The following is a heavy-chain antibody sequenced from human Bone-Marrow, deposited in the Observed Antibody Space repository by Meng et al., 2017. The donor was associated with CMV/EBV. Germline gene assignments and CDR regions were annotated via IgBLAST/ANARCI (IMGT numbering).Heavy chain of an antibody. V-gene: IGHV1-2*02. J-gene: IGHJ4*02. CDR2: INPDSGGT. CDR1: DYTFTSYG. Sequence: ASVKVSCKASDYTFTSYGISWVRQAPGQGLEWMGWINPDSGGTNYAQKFQGRVTMTRDTSITTAYMELSRLRSDDTAVYYCARDILTGYYTDYWGQGTLVTVSS. D-gene: IGHD3-9*01. CDR3: ARDILTGYYTDY.